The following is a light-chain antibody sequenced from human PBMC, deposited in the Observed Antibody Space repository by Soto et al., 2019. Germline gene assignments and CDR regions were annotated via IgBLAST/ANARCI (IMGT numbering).Light chain of an antibody. CDR3: TSYTRSSTSV. J-gene: IGLJ1*01. CDR1: SSDIGGYNY. V-gene: IGLV2-14*01. CDR2: AVT. Sequence: QSVLAQPAPVSGSPGQSITISCTGASSDIGGYNYVSWYQQDSGKAPKLIIYAVTDRPSGVSSRFSGSKSGNTAFLTISGLQAEDEADYSCTSYTRSSTSVFGTGTKDTVL.